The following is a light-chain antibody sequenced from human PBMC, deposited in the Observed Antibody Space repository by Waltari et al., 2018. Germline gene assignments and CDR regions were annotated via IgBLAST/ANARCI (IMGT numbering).Light chain of an antibody. CDR1: QSLVHSDGNTH. CDR2: RVS. J-gene: IGKJ2*01. CDR3: MQGTHWPYT. V-gene: IGKV2-30*02. Sequence: EVVMTQSPPSLPVTLGQPASIPCKSSQSLVHSDGNTHLNWFQQRPGQSPRRLIYRVSNRDSGVPDRFSGSGSGTDFTLKISRVEAEDVGVYYCMQGTHWPYTFGQGTKLDIK.